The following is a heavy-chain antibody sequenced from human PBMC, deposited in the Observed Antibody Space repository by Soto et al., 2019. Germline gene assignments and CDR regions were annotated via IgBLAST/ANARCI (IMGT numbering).Heavy chain of an antibody. CDR2: ISAYNGNT. J-gene: IGHJ6*02. Sequence: GASVKVSCKASGYTFTSYGIIWVRQAPGQGLEWMGWISAYNGNTNYAQKLQGRVTMTTDTSTSTAYMELRSLRSDDTAVYYCVRDPPLRGYSYGLMYYYGMDVWGQGTTVTVSS. D-gene: IGHD5-18*01. CDR1: GYTFTSYG. V-gene: IGHV1-18*01. CDR3: VRDPPLRGYSYGLMYYYGMDV.